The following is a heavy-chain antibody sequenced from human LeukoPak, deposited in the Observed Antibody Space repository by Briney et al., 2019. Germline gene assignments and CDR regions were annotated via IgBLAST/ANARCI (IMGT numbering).Heavy chain of an antibody. J-gene: IGHJ4*02. CDR3: AREEDYVWGSYRTYYFDY. CDR2: INPNSGGT. CDR1: GYTFTGYY. V-gene: IGHV1-2*02. D-gene: IGHD3-16*02. Sequence: ASVKVSCKASGYTFTGYYMHWVRQAPGQGLEWMGWINPNSGGTNYAQKFQGRVTMTRDTSISTAYMELRSLRSDDTAVYYCAREEDYVWGSYRTYYFDYWGQGTLVTVSS.